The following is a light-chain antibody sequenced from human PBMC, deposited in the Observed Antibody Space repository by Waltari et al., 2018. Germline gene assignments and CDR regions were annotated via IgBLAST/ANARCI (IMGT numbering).Light chain of an antibody. CDR3: QVRTSWLWT. CDR1: QIVTHN. J-gene: IGKJ1*01. V-gene: IGKV3-15*01. CDR2: NAS. Sequence: EIVVTQSTATLSLSPGERVTLSCRASQIVTHNFAWFQQTPGQAPRLLIYNASTRATDIPARFSGSVSGTEFTLTINSLQSEDLAIYYCQVRTSWLWTFGQGTKV.